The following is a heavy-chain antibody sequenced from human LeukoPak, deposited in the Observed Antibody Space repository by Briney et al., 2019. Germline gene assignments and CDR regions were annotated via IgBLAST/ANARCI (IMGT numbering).Heavy chain of an antibody. D-gene: IGHD5-12*01. CDR1: GFTFSSYA. Sequence: PGGSLRLSCAASGFTFSSYAMSWVRQAPGKGLEWVSAISGSGGSTYYADSVKGRFTISRDNAKNSLSLQMNSLRDEDTAVYYCARYSFAAFDIWGQGTMVTVSS. CDR2: ISGSGGST. J-gene: IGHJ3*02. V-gene: IGHV3-23*01. CDR3: ARYSFAAFDI.